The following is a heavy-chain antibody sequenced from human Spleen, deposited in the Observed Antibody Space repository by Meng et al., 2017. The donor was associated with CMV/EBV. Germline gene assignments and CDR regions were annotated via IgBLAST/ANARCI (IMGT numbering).Heavy chain of an antibody. Sequence: GESLKISCVASGFTFSSYAMSWVRQAPGRGLEWISYISSSGSAIYYAGAVKGRFTISRDDAKNSLYLQMNSLRAEDTAIYYCARGYDYPSPLDYWGQGALVTVSS. J-gene: IGHJ4*02. CDR3: ARGYDYPSPLDY. CDR1: GFTFSSYA. V-gene: IGHV3-48*03. CDR2: ISSSGSAI. D-gene: IGHD5-12*01.